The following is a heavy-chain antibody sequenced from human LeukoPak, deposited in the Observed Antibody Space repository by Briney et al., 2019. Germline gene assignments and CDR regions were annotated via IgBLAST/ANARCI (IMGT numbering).Heavy chain of an antibody. J-gene: IGHJ4*02. CDR2: IHHSGST. V-gene: IGHV4-59*01. Sequence: SETLSLTCTVSGGSISSYYWSWIRQPPGKGLEWIGYIHHSGSTNYSPSLKSRVTISVDTSKNQFSLKLSSVTAADTAVYYCASWSSGYYPYWGQGTLVTVSS. CDR3: ASWSSGYYPY. D-gene: IGHD3-22*01. CDR1: GGSISSYY.